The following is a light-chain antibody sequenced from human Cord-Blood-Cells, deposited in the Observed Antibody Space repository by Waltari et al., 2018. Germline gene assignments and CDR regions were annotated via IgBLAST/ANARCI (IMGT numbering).Light chain of an antibody. J-gene: IGKJ4*01. CDR3: QQRSNWPT. CDR2: DAS. Sequence: EIVFTQSPATLSLSPGERATLSCRASQRVSSYLAWYQQKPGQAPRLLIYDASNRATGIPARFSGSGSGTDFTLTISSLEPEDFAVYYCQQRSNWPTFGGGTKVEIK. V-gene: IGKV3-11*01. CDR1: QRVSSY.